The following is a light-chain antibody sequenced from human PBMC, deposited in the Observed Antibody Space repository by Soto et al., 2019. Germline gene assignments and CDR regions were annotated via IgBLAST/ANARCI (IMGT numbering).Light chain of an antibody. CDR1: QGIGDTL. CDR2: GSS. CDR3: QQYGSSPPP. V-gene: IGKV3-20*01. Sequence: EVVLRQSPATLPVSPGEGATLSCSASQGIGDTLAWYQHKPGQTPRLLIYGSSSSATGIPDRFSGSGSGPDFTLYIARLEPEDFAVSYCQQYGSSPPPVGQGTKVDIK. J-gene: IGKJ1*01.